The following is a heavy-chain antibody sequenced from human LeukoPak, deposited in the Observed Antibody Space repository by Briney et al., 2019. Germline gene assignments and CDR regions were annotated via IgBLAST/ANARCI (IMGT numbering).Heavy chain of an antibody. CDR2: IYYSGST. J-gene: IGHJ3*02. CDR3: AREGAFDI. Sequence: SETLSLTCTVSGGSASSGSYYWSWIRQPPGKGLEWIGYIYYSGSTNYNPSLKSRVTISVDTSKNQFSLKLSSVTAADTAVNYCAREGAFDIWGQGTMVTVSS. V-gene: IGHV4-61*01. CDR1: GGSASSGSYY.